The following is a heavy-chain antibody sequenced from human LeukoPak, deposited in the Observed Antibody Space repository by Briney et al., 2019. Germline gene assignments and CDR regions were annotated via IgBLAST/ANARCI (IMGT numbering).Heavy chain of an antibody. J-gene: IGHJ4*02. CDR3: TTARGGGATTDY. V-gene: IGHV3-15*01. Sequence: GGSLRHSCAASGFTFSNAWMSWVRQAPGKGLEWVGRIKSKTDGGTTDYAAPVKGRFTISRDDSKNTLYLQMNSLKTEDTALYYCTTARGGGATTDYWGQGTLVTVSS. CDR1: GFTFSNAW. CDR2: IKSKTDGGTT. D-gene: IGHD1-26*01.